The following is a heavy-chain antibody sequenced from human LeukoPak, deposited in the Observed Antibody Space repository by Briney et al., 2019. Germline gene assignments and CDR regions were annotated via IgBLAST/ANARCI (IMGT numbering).Heavy chain of an antibody. CDR3: ARDAVLGSTDSKPNYYMDV. CDR1: GFTFSSYA. CDR2: ISGSGGST. J-gene: IGHJ6*03. D-gene: IGHD1-26*01. V-gene: IGHV3-23*01. Sequence: GGSLRLSCAASGFTFSSYAMSWVRQAPGKGLEWVSAISGSGGSTYYADSVKGRFTISRDNSKNTLYLQMNSLRAEDTAVYYCARDAVLGSTDSKPNYYMDVWGKGTTVTVSS.